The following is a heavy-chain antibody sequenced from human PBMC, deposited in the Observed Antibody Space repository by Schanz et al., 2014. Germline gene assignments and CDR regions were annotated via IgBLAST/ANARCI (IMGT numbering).Heavy chain of an antibody. CDR1: GYTFTDYG. V-gene: IGHV1-18*01. J-gene: IGHJ4*02. Sequence: QVQLVQSGGEMKKPGASVKVSCKASGYTFTDYGISWVRQAPGQGPEWMGWINGYNGHTLYAQKFQGRVTITADKSTSTASMELSSLRSEDTAVYYCARDGVDAAAGGNYWGQGTLVTVSS. D-gene: IGHD6-13*01. CDR3: ARDGVDAAAGGNY. CDR2: INGYNGHT.